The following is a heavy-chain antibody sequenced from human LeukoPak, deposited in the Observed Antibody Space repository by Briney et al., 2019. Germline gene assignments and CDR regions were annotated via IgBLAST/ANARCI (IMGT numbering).Heavy chain of an antibody. D-gene: IGHD6-13*01. Sequence: ASVKVSCKVSGYTLTELSMHWVRQAPGKGLEWMGGFDPEDGETIYAQKFQGRVTMTTDTSTSTAYMELRSLRSDDTAVYYCARDGQQLVTWFDPWGQGTLVTVSS. CDR1: GYTLTELS. CDR2: FDPEDGET. CDR3: ARDGQQLVTWFDP. V-gene: IGHV1-24*01. J-gene: IGHJ5*02.